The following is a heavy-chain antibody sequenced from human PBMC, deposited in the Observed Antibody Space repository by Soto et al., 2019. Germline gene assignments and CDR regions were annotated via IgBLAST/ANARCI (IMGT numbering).Heavy chain of an antibody. J-gene: IGHJ4*02. CDR2: ISGSGGST. CDR1: GFTFSSYA. V-gene: IGHV3-23*01. CDR3: AKDPLFYDILTGYYYY. D-gene: IGHD3-9*01. Sequence: PGGSLRLSCAASGFTFSSYAMSWVRQAPGKGPEWVSAISGSGGSTYYADSVKGRFTISRDNSKNTLYLQMNSLRAEDTAVYYCAKDPLFYDILTGYYYYWGQGTLVTVAS.